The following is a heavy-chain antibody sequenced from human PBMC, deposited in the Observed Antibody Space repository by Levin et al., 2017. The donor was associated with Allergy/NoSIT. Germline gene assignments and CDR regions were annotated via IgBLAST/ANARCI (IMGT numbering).Heavy chain of an antibody. V-gene: IGHV4-61*02. CDR1: GGSISSGRHY. D-gene: IGHD4-23*01. CDR2: IYTSGSS. J-gene: IGHJ6*03. CDR3: ARAGGYVDYMDV. Sequence: KTSETLSLTCTVSGGSISSGRHYWCWIRQSVAKGLELVGRIYTSGSSDINPSLKSRVTISVDKSKNQFSLNLSSVTAADTAVYYCARAGGYVDYMDVWGKGTTVTVSS.